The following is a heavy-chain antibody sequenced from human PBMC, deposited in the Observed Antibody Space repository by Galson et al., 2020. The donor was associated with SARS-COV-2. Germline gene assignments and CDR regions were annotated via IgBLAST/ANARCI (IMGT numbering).Heavy chain of an antibody. J-gene: IGHJ4*02. Sequence: GESLKISCAASGFTFSSYAMHWVRQAPGKGLEWVAVISYDGSNKYYADSVKGRFTISRDNSKNTLYLQMNSLRAEDTAVYYCASELSPLQFDYWGQGTLVTVSS. D-gene: IGHD4-4*01. CDR3: ASELSPLQFDY. CDR1: GFTFSSYA. V-gene: IGHV3-30*04. CDR2: ISYDGSNK.